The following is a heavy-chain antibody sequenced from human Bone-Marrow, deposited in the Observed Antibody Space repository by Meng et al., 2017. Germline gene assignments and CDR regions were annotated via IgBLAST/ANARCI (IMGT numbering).Heavy chain of an antibody. Sequence: GESLKISCAASGFTFSSYWMHWVRQAPGKGLEWVSAISGSGGSTYYADSVKGRFTISRDNSKNTLYLQMNSLRAEDTAVYYCAKRKSGSYFPFDYWGQGTLVTVSS. CDR2: ISGSGGST. V-gene: IGHV3-23*01. J-gene: IGHJ4*02. CDR1: GFTFSSYW. CDR3: AKRKSGSYFPFDY. D-gene: IGHD1-26*01.